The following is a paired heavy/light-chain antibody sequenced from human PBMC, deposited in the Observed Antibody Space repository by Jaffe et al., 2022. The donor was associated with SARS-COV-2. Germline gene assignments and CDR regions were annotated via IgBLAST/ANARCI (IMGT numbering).Light chain of an antibody. V-gene: IGKV3-20*01. CDR1: QSVGSIY. J-gene: IGKJ1*01. CDR2: AAS. Sequence: EIVLTQSPGTLSLSPGERATLSCRASQSVGSIYLAWYQQRPGQAPRLLIYAASSRATGIPDRFSGSGSETDFSLTISRLEPEDFAVYYCHQYGPSPPWTFGQGTKVEIK. CDR3: HQYGPSPPWT.
Heavy chain of an antibody. J-gene: IGHJ4*02. V-gene: IGHV3-15*01. CDR3: TATLPF. Sequence: EVQLVESGGGLVKPGGSLRLSCAASGFTFSDAWMSWVRQAPGKGLEWVGRIKVKSNGGTTEYAEAVKGRFTISRDDSRSTLYLQMDSLKTEDTGVYYCTATLPFWGQGTLVTVSS. CDR1: GFTFSDAW. CDR2: IKVKSNGGTT.